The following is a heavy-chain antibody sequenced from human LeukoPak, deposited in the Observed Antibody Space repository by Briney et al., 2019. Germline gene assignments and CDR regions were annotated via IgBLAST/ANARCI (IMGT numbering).Heavy chain of an antibody. CDR1: GYTFTGYY. CDR2: INPNSGGT. J-gene: IGHJ4*02. V-gene: IGHV1-2*02. Sequence: ASVKVSCKASGYTFTGYYMHWVRQAPGQGLEWMGWINPNSGGTSYAQKFQGRVTMTRDTSVTTAYMVLSRLRSDDTAVYYCARYSGYDEPFEYWGQGTLVTVSS. CDR3: ARYSGYDEPFEY. D-gene: IGHD5-12*01.